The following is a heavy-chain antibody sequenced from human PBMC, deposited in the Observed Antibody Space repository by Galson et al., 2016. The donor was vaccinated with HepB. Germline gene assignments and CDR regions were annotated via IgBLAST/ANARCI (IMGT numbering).Heavy chain of an antibody. CDR2: IGTRGDT. J-gene: IGHJ2*01. Sequence: SLRLSCAASGSTFSTYDMHWVRQASGKGLEWVSAIGTRGDTYYADSVEGRFTISRENAKNSLYLQMNYLRAEDTALYYSARELQDAVTFAWYLDLWGRGTLVTVSS. V-gene: IGHV3-13*04. D-gene: IGHD4-17*01. CDR3: ARELQDAVTFAWYLDL. CDR1: GSTFSTYD.